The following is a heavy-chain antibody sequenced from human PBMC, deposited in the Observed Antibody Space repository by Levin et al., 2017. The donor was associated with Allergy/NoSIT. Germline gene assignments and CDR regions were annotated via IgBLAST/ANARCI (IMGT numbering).Heavy chain of an antibody. J-gene: IGHJ6*02. Sequence: SETLSLTCTVSGGSISSGDYYWSWIRQPPGKGLEWIGYIYYSGSTYYNPSLKSRVTISVDTSKNQFSLKLSSVIAADTAVYYCARDRGAAHYHYYGLDVWGQGTTVTVSS. CDR2: IYYSGST. D-gene: IGHD3-10*01. CDR1: GGSISSGDYY. V-gene: IGHV4-30-4*01. CDR3: ARDRGAAHYHYYGLDV.